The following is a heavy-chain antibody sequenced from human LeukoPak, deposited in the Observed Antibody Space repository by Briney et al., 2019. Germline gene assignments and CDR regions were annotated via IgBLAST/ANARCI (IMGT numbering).Heavy chain of an antibody. CDR3: ARGTTGDAFDI. CDR2: IYYSGST. V-gene: IGHV4-31*03. D-gene: IGHD2/OR15-2a*01. CDR1: GGSISSGGYY. J-gene: IGHJ3*02. Sequence: TLSLTCTVSGGSISSGGYYWSWIRQHPGKGLEWIGYIYYSGSTYYNPSLKSRVTISVDTSKNQFSLKLSSVTAADTAVYYCARGTTGDAFDIWGQGTMVTVSS.